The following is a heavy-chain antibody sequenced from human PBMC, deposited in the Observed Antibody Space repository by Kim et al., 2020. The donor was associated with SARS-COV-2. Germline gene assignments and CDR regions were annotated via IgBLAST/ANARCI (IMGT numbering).Heavy chain of an antibody. CDR2: ISYDGSNK. CDR3: ARATGRMVYAIPGDS. V-gene: IGHV3-30-3*01. Sequence: GGSLRLSCEASGFTFSSYAMHWVRQAPGKGLEWVAVISYDGSNKYYADSVKGRFTISRDNSKNTLYLQMNSLRAEDTAVYYCARATGRMVYAIPGDSWG. CDR1: GFTFSSYA. J-gene: IGHJ3*02. D-gene: IGHD2-8*01.